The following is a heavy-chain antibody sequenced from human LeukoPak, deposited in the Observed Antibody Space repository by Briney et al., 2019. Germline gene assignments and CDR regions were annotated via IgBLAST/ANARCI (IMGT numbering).Heavy chain of an antibody. J-gene: IGHJ4*02. V-gene: IGHV3-49*04. CDR3: TRSSNGWYSDY. CDR2: IRSKAYGGTT. CDR1: GFTFGDYG. D-gene: IGHD6-19*01. Sequence: PGGSLRLSCTASGFTFGDYGMSWVRQAPGKGLEWVGFIRSKAYGGTTEYAASVKGRFIISRDDFKSIAYLQMNSLKTEDTAVYYCTRSSNGWYSDYWGQGTLVTVSS.